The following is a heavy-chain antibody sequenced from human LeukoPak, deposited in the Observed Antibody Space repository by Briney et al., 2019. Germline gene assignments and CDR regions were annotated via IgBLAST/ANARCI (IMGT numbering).Heavy chain of an antibody. Sequence: GESLKISCKGSGYSFTDYWIAWVRQMPGKGLEWMGVIYPGDSDTRYSPSFQGQVTISADKSIGTAYLQWSSLKASDTAMYYCARGYNDRSGQTDAFDIWGQGTMVTVSS. J-gene: IGHJ3*02. CDR2: IYPGDSDT. CDR3: ARGYNDRSGQTDAFDI. CDR1: GYSFTDYW. V-gene: IGHV5-51*01. D-gene: IGHD3-22*01.